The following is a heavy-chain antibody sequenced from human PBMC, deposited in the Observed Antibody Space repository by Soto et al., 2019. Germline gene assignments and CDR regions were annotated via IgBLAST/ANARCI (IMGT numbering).Heavy chain of an antibody. Sequence: ASVKVSCKASGYTFTSYCMHWARQAPGQGLEWMGVINPSGGSTSYTQKFQGRVTMTRDTSTSTVYMELSSLKSEDMAVYYCAWNFDYSSSSRKYYYGMDVWGQGTTVTVSS. J-gene: IGHJ6*02. V-gene: IGHV1-46*01. CDR2: INPSGGST. D-gene: IGHD6-6*01. CDR3: AWNFDYSSSSRKYYYGMDV. CDR1: GYTFTSYC.